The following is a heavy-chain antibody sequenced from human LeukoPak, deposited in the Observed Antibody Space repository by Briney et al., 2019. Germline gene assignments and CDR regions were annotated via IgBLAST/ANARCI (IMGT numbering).Heavy chain of an antibody. CDR3: AKLCSTSCYGSGSLIDY. Sequence: GRSLRLSCAASGFTFSSYGMHWVRQAPGKGLEGVAVISYDGSNKYYADSVKGRFTISRDNSKNTLYLQMNSLRAEDTAVYYCAKLCSTSCYGSGSLIDYWGQRTLVTVSS. V-gene: IGHV3-30*18. J-gene: IGHJ4*02. CDR2: ISYDGSNK. CDR1: GFTFSSYG. D-gene: IGHD2-2*01.